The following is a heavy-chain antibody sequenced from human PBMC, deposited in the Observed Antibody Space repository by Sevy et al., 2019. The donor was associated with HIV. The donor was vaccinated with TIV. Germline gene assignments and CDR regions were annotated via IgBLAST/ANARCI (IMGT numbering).Heavy chain of an antibody. D-gene: IGHD2-21*02. V-gene: IGHV1-46*01. CDR3: AGADCGADCYPPNWFDP. CDR1: GYTFTNYY. CDR2: IDPNNNFT. J-gene: IGHJ5*02. Sequence: ASVKVSCKASGYTFTNYYIHWVRQAPGQGLEWMGIIDPNNNFTSYAQKFQGRVTLTRDTSRSTVYMQLSSLRSEDTALYYCAGADCGADCYPPNWFDPWGQGTLVTVSS.